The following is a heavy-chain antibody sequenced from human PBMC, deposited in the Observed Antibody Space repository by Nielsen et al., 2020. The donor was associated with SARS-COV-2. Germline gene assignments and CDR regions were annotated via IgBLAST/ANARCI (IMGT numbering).Heavy chain of an antibody. CDR2: IYYSGST. CDR1: GGSISSYY. V-gene: IGHV4-59*12. Sequence: GSLRLSCTVSGGSISSYYWSWIRQPPGKGLEWIGYIYYSGSTNYNPSLKSRVTISVDTSKNQFSLKLSSVTAADTAVYYCARDGAADYYDSSGYYTGVYYYYYGMDVWGQGTTVTVSS. J-gene: IGHJ6*02. D-gene: IGHD3-22*01. CDR3: ARDGAADYYDSSGYYTGVYYYYYGMDV.